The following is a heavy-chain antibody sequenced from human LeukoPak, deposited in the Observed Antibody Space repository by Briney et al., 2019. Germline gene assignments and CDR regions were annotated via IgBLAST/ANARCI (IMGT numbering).Heavy chain of an antibody. D-gene: IGHD5-18*01. Sequence: SETLSLTCTVSGGSISGYYWSWIRQPPGKGLEWIGYIYYSGSTNYNPSLKSRVTISVVTSKNQFSLKLSSVTAADTAVYYCARGVIQLSTDAFDIWGQGTMVTVSS. CDR1: GGSISGYY. CDR2: IYYSGST. J-gene: IGHJ3*02. V-gene: IGHV4-59*01. CDR3: ARGVIQLSTDAFDI.